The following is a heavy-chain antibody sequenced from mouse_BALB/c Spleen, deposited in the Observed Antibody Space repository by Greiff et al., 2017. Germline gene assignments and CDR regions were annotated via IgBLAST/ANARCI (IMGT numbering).Heavy chain of an antibody. J-gene: IGHJ2*01. CDR1: GFTFSDYS. CDR2: ISHGGSYT. CDR3: TRERSYKYLDY. Sequence: EVHLVESGGGLVKPGGSLKLSCAASGFTFSDYSMYLVRQTPEKRLEWVATISHGGSYTYSPDSMKGRITISRDNATNNLYLQMSSLQSEDTAMYYDTRERSYKYLDYWGQGTTRTVSS. D-gene: IGHD1-3*01. V-gene: IGHV5-4*02.